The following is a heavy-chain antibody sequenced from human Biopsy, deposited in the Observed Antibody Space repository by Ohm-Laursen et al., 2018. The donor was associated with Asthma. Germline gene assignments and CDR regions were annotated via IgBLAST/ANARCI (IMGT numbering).Heavy chain of an antibody. CDR2: HDHEEGGT. CDR3: ASDFPKDYVRYNFQF. V-gene: IGHV1-24*01. J-gene: IGHJ4*02. CDR1: GYTLTDVS. Sequence: SSVKVSCKISGYTLTDVSMHWVRQAPGQGLGWMGGHDHEEGGTVNARRFQGRVTMTEDTSTDTAYMELSSLSSDDTAVYYCASDFPKDYVRYNFQFWGQGTLVTVSS. D-gene: IGHD4-17*01.